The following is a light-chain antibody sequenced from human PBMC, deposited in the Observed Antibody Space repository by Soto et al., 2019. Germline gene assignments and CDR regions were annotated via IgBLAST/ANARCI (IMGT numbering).Light chain of an antibody. V-gene: IGKV1-6*01. CDR3: LQDHNYPWT. J-gene: IGKJ1*01. CDR2: DVS. Sequence: AIQLTQSPSSLSAFVGDRVTITCRASQGIRSDLGWYQQKPGKAPKLLIYDVSTLQSGVPSRFSGSGSGTDFTLTISSLQSEDFATYYCLQDHNYPWTFGQGTKVDIK. CDR1: QGIRSD.